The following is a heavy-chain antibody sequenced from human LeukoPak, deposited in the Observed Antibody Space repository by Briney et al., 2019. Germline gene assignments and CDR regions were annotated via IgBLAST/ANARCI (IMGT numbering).Heavy chain of an antibody. CDR3: AKASWALRDGYSTPHFDY. CDR2: TSGSGGST. CDR1: GFTLSSYA. Sequence: PGGSLRLSCAASGFTLSSYAMSWVRQAPGKGLEWVSATSGSGGSTYYADSVKGRFTISRDNSKNTLYLQMNSLRAEDTAVYYCAKASWALRDGYSTPHFDYWGQGTLVTVSS. J-gene: IGHJ4*02. V-gene: IGHV3-23*01. D-gene: IGHD5-24*01.